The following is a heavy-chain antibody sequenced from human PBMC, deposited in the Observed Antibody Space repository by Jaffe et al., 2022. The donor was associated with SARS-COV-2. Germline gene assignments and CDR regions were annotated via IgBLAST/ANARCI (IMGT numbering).Heavy chain of an antibody. J-gene: IGHJ4*02. D-gene: IGHD6-19*01. Sequence: EVQLVESGGGLVKPGGSLRLSCAASGFTFSSYSMNWVRQAPGKGLEWVSSISSSSSYIYYADSVKGRFTISRDNAKNSLYLQMNSLRAEDTAVYYCASSLGVAGGYWGQGTLVTVSS. CDR2: ISSSSSYI. CDR3: ASSLGVAGGY. V-gene: IGHV3-21*01. CDR1: GFTFSSYS.